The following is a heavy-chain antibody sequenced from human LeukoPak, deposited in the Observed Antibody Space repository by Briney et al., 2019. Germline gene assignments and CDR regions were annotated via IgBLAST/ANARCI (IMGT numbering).Heavy chain of an antibody. J-gene: IGHJ4*02. D-gene: IGHD6-19*01. Sequence: PGGSLRLSCAASGFTFSSYGMNWVRQAPGKGLEWVSAISGSGGNTYYADSVKGRFTISRDNSKNTLYLQMNSLRAEDTALYYCAKYSNGDSEFDYWGQGTLVTVSS. CDR1: GFTFSSYG. CDR2: ISGSGGNT. CDR3: AKYSNGDSEFDY. V-gene: IGHV3-23*01.